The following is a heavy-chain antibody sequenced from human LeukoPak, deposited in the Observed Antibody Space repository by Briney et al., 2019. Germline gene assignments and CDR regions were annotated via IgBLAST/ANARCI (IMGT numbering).Heavy chain of an antibody. Sequence: SETLSLTCAVYGGSFSGYYWSWIRQPPGKGLEWIGEINHSGSTNYNPSLKSRVTISVDTSKNQFSLKLSSVTAADTAVYYCARRAKRYCSSTSCRHGGSFDYWGQGTLDTVSS. J-gene: IGHJ4*02. D-gene: IGHD2-2*01. V-gene: IGHV4-34*01. CDR2: INHSGST. CDR1: GGSFSGYY. CDR3: ARRAKRYCSSTSCRHGGSFDY.